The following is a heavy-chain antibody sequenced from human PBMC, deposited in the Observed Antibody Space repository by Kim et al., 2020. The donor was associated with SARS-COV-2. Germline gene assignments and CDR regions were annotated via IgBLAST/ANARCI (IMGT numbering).Heavy chain of an antibody. Sequence: YHPSLKGRVPISVTTSKNQLSLTLTSVTAADTAVYYCARHYASGTYPLDYWGQGTLVTVSS. J-gene: IGHJ4*02. D-gene: IGHD3-10*01. V-gene: IGHV4-59*08. CDR3: ARHYASGTYPLDY.